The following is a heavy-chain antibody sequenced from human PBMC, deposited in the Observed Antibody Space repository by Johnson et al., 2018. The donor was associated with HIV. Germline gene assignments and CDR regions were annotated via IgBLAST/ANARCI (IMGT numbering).Heavy chain of an antibody. CDR2: ISYDGRNK. J-gene: IGHJ3*02. CDR1: GFRFSTYA. Sequence: QVQLVESGGGVVQPGRSLRLSCAASGFRFSTYALHWVRQTPGKGLEWVAVISYDGRNKYYADFAKGRFTISRDNSKNTLYLQMNSLRAEDTAVYYCARDNIVLMVGGAFDIWGQGTMVTVSS. D-gene: IGHD2-8*01. V-gene: IGHV3-30-3*01. CDR3: ARDNIVLMVGGAFDI.